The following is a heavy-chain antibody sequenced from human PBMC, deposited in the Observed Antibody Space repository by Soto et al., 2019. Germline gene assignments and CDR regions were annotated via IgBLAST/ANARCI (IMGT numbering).Heavy chain of an antibody. V-gene: IGHV4-34*01. Sequence: QVQLQQWGAGLLKPSETLSLTCAVYGGSFSGYYWSWIRQPPGKGLEWIGEINHSGSTNYNPSLKSRVTISVDTSKNQFSLKLSSVTAADTAVYYCARGRYGYYYGSFYFDLWGRGTLVTVSS. J-gene: IGHJ2*01. D-gene: IGHD3-10*01. CDR1: GGSFSGYY. CDR3: ARGRYGYYYGSFYFDL. CDR2: INHSGST.